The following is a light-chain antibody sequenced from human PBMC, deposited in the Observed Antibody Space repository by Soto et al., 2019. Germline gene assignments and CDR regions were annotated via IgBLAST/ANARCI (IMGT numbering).Light chain of an antibody. J-gene: IGKJ5*01. Sequence: IALTQSPATLSLCPGDRATISWLASQSVSSDLAWYQQKPGQAPRLLIYDASNRATGIPARFSGSGSGTDFTLTISSLEPEDFAVYYCQQRSNWPPITFGQGTRLEIK. CDR1: QSVSSD. CDR3: QQRSNWPPIT. V-gene: IGKV3-11*01. CDR2: DAS.